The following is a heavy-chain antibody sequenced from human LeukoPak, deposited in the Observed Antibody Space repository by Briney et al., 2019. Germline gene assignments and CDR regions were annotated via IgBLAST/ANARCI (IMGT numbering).Heavy chain of an antibody. CDR3: VRGACGGDCYGNLFDS. V-gene: IGHV3-21*01. D-gene: IGHD2-21*02. CDR1: GFTFGSFYS. J-gene: IGHJ5*01. Sequence: PGGSLRLSCVASGFTFGSFYSMNWVRQAPGKGLEWASSISSSSNYISYAESVKGRFTLSRNNAKKSLYLQMDRRRAEDSAVYNCVRGACGGDCYGNLFDSWGEGTLVTVSS. CDR2: ISSSSNYI.